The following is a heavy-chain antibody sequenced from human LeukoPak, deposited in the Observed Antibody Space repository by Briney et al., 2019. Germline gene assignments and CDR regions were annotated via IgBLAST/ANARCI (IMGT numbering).Heavy chain of an antibody. V-gene: IGHV4-4*07. D-gene: IGHD2-21*02. CDR3: ARGIVAVTAIWDHDAFDI. CDR1: GVSICSHY. CDR2: IYTSGST. J-gene: IGHJ3*02. Sequence: SETPSLTCTVPGVSICSHYRSWVRQPAGKGVEWVGRIYTSGSTNYNPSLKSRVTMSVDTSKNQFSLKLSSVTAADTAVYYCARGIVAVTAIWDHDAFDIWGQRTMVTVSS.